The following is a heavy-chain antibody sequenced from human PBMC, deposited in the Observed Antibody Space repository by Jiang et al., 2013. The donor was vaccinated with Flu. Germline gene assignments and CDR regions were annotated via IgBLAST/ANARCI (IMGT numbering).Heavy chain of an antibody. J-gene: IGHJ6*04. CDR3: ARDRSRGYSYGYGMDV. CDR2: ISSSGSTI. V-gene: IGHV3-48*03. CDR1: GFTFSSYE. Sequence: GLVQPGGSLRLSCAASGFTFSSYEMNWVRQAPGKGLEWVSYISSSGSTIYYADSVKGRFTISRDNAKNSLYLQMNSLRAEDTAVYYCARDRSRGYSYGYGMDVWGKGTTVTVSS. D-gene: IGHD5-18*01.